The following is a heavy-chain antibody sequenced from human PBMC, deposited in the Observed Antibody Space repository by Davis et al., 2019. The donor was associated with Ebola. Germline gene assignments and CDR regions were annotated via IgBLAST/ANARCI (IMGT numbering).Heavy chain of an antibody. CDR1: GFTFSDYY. CDR2: ISGSGSTI. D-gene: IGHD3-22*01. V-gene: IGHV3-11*01. CDR3: ARRRSSGYSHHFDY. Sequence: PGGSLRLSCAASGFTFSDYYMSWIRQAPGKGLEWVSYISGSGSTIYYADSVKGRFTISRDNAKNSLYLQMNSLRAEDTAVYYCARRRSSGYSHHFDYWGQGTLVTVSS. J-gene: IGHJ4*02.